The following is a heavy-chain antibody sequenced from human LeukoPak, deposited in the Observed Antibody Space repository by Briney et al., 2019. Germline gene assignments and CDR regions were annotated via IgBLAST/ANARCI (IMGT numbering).Heavy chain of an antibody. CDR3: ARGVVRYFDY. V-gene: IGHV3-21*01. CDR1: GFTFSGYS. Sequence: PGGSLRLSCAASGFTFSGYSMNWVRQAPGKGLEWVSSISSSSSYIYYADSVKDRFTISRDNAKNSLYLQMNSLRAEDTAVYYCARGVVRYFDYWGQGALVTVSS. D-gene: IGHD3-9*01. CDR2: ISSSSSYI. J-gene: IGHJ4*02.